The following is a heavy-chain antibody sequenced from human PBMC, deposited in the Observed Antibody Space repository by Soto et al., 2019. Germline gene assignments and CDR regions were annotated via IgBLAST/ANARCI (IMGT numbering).Heavy chain of an antibody. CDR1: GYTFTSYG. D-gene: IGHD3-16*02. Sequence: QVQLVQSGAEVKKPGASVKVSCKASGYTFTSYGISWVRQAPGQGLEWMGWISAYNGNTNYAQKLQGRVTMTTDTSTSKAYMELRSLRSDDTAVYYCARDLNDYIWGSYRSGAFDIWGQGTMVTVSS. CDR2: ISAYNGNT. CDR3: ARDLNDYIWGSYRSGAFDI. J-gene: IGHJ3*02. V-gene: IGHV1-18*01.